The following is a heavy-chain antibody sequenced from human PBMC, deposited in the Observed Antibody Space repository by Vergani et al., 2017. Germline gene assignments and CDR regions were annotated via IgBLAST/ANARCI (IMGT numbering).Heavy chain of an antibody. CDR1: GYNFYGYN. Sequence: QVQLEQSGAEVREPGASMKISCTASGYNFYGYNVHWVRQAPGQGLEWMGCINPNTGDTDYAQNFHGRVTMTSDRSIDTAYLEMTRLRSDYTAVYSCARGRLPPTGTCFDTWGQGSLVTVSS. J-gene: IGHJ5*02. CDR2: INPNTGDT. D-gene: IGHD3-9*01. CDR3: ARGRLPPTGTCFDT. V-gene: IGHV1-2*02.